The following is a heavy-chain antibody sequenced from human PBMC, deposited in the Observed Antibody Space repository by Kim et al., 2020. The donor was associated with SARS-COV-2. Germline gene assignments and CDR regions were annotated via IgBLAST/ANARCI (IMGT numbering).Heavy chain of an antibody. V-gene: IGHV4-34*01. CDR3: ARWPLYYYYGMDV. J-gene: IGHJ6*02. Sequence: CTASLKERVTISVDTSQNQFSLKLSSVTAADTAVYYCARWPLYYYYGMDVWGQGTTVTVSS. D-gene: IGHD5-12*01.